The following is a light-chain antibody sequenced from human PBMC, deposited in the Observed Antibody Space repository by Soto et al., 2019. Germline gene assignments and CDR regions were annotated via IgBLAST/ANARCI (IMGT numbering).Light chain of an antibody. Sequence: QSALTQPASVSGSPGQSITISCTGTSSDIGAYTSVSWYQQHPGKAPKVMIYEVSKRPSGVSNRLSGSKSGNTASLTISGLQGEDEAHYYCSSYTSDNRSYVFGTGTKVTVL. CDR2: EVS. J-gene: IGLJ1*01. CDR1: SSDIGAYTS. CDR3: SSYTSDNRSYV. V-gene: IGLV2-14*01.